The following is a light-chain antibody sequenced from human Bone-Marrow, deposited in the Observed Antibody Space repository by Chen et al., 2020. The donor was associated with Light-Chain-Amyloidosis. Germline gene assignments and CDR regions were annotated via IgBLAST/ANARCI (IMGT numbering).Light chain of an antibody. CDR1: QTIRSTY. CDR2: GSS. J-gene: IGKJ4*01. V-gene: IGKV3-20*01. Sequence: EIVLTQSPGTPSLSPGEGANLSCRARQTIRSTYLTWYQHKFGQAPRLLIYGSSSRAPGIPDRFTGSGSGTDFALTINRLEPEDFAMYYCQQYGTSPLTFGGGTKVEIK. CDR3: QQYGTSPLT.